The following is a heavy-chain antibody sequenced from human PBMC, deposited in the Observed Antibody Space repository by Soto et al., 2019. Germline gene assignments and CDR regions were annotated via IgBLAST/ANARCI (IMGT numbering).Heavy chain of an antibody. CDR3: ARLKYSSGWYWGFDP. CDR1: GGSISSYY. J-gene: IGHJ5*02. D-gene: IGHD6-19*01. V-gene: IGHV4-59*08. CDR2: IYYSGST. Sequence: SETLSLTCTVSGGSISSYYWSWIRQPPGKGLEWIGYIYYSGSTNYNPSLKSRVTISVDTSKNQFSLKLSSVTAADTAVYYCARLKYSSGWYWGFDPWGQGTLVTVSS.